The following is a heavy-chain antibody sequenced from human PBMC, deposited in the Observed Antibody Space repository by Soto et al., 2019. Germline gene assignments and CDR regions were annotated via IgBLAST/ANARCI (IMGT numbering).Heavy chain of an antibody. CDR3: ARGVVVAVYYYYGMDV. J-gene: IGHJ6*02. CDR1: GFTFSSYA. D-gene: IGHD2-15*01. Sequence: PGGSLRLSCAASGFTFSSYAIHWVRQAPGKGLEWVAVISYDGSNKYYADSVKGRFTISRDNSENTLYLQMNSLRAEDTAVYYCARGVVVAVYYYYGMDVWGQGTTVTVSS. V-gene: IGHV3-30-3*01. CDR2: ISYDGSNK.